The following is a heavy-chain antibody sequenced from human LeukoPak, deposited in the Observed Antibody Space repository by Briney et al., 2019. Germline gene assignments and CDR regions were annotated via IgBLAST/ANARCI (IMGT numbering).Heavy chain of an antibody. CDR1: GYTFTSYY. CDR3: ARHFPTRYCSGGSCYTPTGDYYYGMDV. D-gene: IGHD2-15*01. Sequence: ASVKVSCKASGYTFTSYYMHWVRQAPGQGLEWMGIINPSGGSTSYAQKFQGRVTITADESTSTAYMELSSLRSEDTAVYYCARHFPTRYCSGGSCYTPTGDYYYGMDVWGQGTTVTVSS. V-gene: IGHV1-46*01. CDR2: INPSGGST. J-gene: IGHJ6*02.